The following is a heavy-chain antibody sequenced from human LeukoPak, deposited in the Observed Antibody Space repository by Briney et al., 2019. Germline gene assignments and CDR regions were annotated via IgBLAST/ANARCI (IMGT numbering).Heavy chain of an antibody. CDR2: IKQDGSEK. Sequence: PGGSLRLSCAASGFTFSSYWMSWVRQAPGKGLEWVANIKQDGSEKYYVDSVKGRFTISRDNAKNSLYLQMNSLRAEDTAVYYCARDTRSITIFGVDFDYWGQGTLVTVSS. J-gene: IGHJ4*02. D-gene: IGHD3-3*01. CDR1: GFTFSSYW. CDR3: ARDTRSITIFGVDFDY. V-gene: IGHV3-7*01.